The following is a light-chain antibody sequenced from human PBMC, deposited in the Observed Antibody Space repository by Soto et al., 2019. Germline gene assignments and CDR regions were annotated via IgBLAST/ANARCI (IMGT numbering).Light chain of an antibody. Sequence: SALTQPASVYGSPGESITITCTGTSSDVGGYNYVSWYQQHPGKAPKLMIYDVSNRPSGVSNRFSGSKSGNTASLTISGLQAEDEADYYCSSYTSSSTQVFGTGTKVTVL. J-gene: IGLJ1*01. CDR1: SSDVGGYNY. CDR2: DVS. V-gene: IGLV2-14*01. CDR3: SSYTSSSTQV.